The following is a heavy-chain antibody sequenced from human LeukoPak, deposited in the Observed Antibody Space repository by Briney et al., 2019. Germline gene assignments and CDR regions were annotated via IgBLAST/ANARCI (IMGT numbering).Heavy chain of an antibody. V-gene: IGHV4-39*01. CDR1: GGSISSSSYY. Sequence: SETLSLTCTVSGGSISSSSYYWGWIRQPPGKGLEWIGSIYYSGSTYYNPSLRSRVTISVDTSKNQFSLKLSSVTAADTAVYYRARQSGIAVAGLGFDPWGQGTLVTVSS. D-gene: IGHD6-19*01. CDR2: IYYSGST. J-gene: IGHJ5*02. CDR3: ARQSGIAVAGLGFDP.